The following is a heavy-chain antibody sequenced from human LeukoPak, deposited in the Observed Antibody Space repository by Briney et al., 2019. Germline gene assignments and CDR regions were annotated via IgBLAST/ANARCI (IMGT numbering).Heavy chain of an antibody. CDR3: ARLLGYCSGGSCYYRAFDI. D-gene: IGHD2-15*01. J-gene: IGHJ3*02. CDR1: GFTFSSYA. Sequence: GGSLRLSCAASGFTFSSYAMSWVRQAPGKGLEWVSAISGSGGSTYYADSVKGRFTISRDNSKNTLYLQMNSLRAEDTAVYYCARLLGYCSGGSCYYRAFDIWGQGTMVTVSS. V-gene: IGHV3-23*01. CDR2: ISGSGGST.